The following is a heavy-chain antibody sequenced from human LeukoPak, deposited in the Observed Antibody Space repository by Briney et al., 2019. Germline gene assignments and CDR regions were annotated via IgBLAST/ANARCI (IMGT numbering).Heavy chain of an antibody. CDR3: AKFGSDAFDI. J-gene: IGHJ3*02. CDR2: ISHSGYS. V-gene: IGHV4-31*03. D-gene: IGHD3-10*01. CDR1: GGSISSGGYY. Sequence: SETLSLTCSGSGGSISSGGYYWNWVRQLPEKGLEGLGYISHSGYSYYTPSLKSRLTISMDTSKNQFSLKLTSVTAADTAVYYCAKFGSDAFDIWGQGTVVTVSS.